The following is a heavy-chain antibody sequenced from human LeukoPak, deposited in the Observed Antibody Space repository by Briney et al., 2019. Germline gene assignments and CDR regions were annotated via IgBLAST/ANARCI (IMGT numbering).Heavy chain of an antibody. Sequence: GGSLRLSCAGSGFTFSSYAMSWVRQAPGKGLEWVSTISGSGGAGTYYADSVKGRFTVSRDNPRNTLYLPMNSLRAEDTAVYYCVKDRGGSPFYGMDVWGQGTTVTVSS. CDR1: GFTFSSYA. V-gene: IGHV3-23*01. CDR3: VKDRGGSPFYGMDV. D-gene: IGHD1-26*01. CDR2: ISGSGGAGT. J-gene: IGHJ6*02.